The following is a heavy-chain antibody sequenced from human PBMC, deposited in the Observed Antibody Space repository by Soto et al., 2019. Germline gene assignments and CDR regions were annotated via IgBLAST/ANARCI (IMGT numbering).Heavy chain of an antibody. J-gene: IGHJ4*02. Sequence: ASVKVSCKASGYTFTSYDINWVRQATGQGLEWMGWMNPNSGNTGYAQKFQGRVTMTRNTSISTAYMELSSLRSEDTAVYCCARGFEDYVWGSYRYLAYWGQGTLVTVSS. CDR3: ARGFEDYVWGSYRYLAY. CDR2: MNPNSGNT. D-gene: IGHD3-16*02. CDR1: GYTFTSYD. V-gene: IGHV1-8*01.